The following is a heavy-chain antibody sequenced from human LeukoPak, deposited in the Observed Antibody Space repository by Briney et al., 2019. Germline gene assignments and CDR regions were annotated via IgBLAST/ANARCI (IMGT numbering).Heavy chain of an antibody. CDR1: GGSFSGYY. J-gene: IGHJ4*02. CDR2: INHSGST. Sequence: SETLSLTCAVYGGSFSGYYWSWIRQPPGKGLEWIGEINHSGSTNYNPSLKSRVTISVDTSKNQFSLKLSSVTAADTAVYYCAINYYGSGSYYTLDYWGQGTLVTVSS. D-gene: IGHD3-10*01. V-gene: IGHV4-34*01. CDR3: AINYYGSGSYYTLDY.